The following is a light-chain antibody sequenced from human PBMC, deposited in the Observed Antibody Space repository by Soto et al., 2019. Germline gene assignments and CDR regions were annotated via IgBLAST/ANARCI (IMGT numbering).Light chain of an antibody. V-gene: IGKV3D-20*02. CDR1: QSVSSSY. CDR3: QQRSSWHPMYT. J-gene: IGKJ2*01. Sequence: EIVLTQSPGTLSLSPGERATLSCRASQSVSSSYLAWYQQKPGQAPRLLIYGASSRATGIPDRFSGSGSGTDFTLTISSLEPEDFAVYYCQQRSSWHPMYTFGQGTRLDIK. CDR2: GAS.